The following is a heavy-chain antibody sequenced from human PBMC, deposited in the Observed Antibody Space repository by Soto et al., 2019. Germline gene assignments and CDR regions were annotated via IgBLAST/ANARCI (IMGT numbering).Heavy chain of an antibody. V-gene: IGHV1-2*04. CDR3: AREWFGEVDAFDI. CDR1: GYTFTSYD. J-gene: IGHJ3*02. CDR2: INPNSGGT. Sequence: ASVKVSCKASGYTFTSYDINWVRQATGQGLEWMGWINPNSGGTNYAQKFQGWVTMTRDTSISTAYMELSRLRSDDTAVYYCAREWFGEVDAFDIWGQGTMVTVSS. D-gene: IGHD3-10*01.